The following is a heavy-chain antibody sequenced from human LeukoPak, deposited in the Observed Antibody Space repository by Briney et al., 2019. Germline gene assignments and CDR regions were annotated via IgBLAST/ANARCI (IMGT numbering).Heavy chain of an antibody. CDR2: INSDGSTA. Sequence: HPGGSLRLSCAASGFTFSSYRMHWVRQAPGKGLVWVSRINSDGSTASCADSVKGRSIISRDNAKNTLYLQMNSLRAEDTAVYYCVRAVAGAFDYWGQGALVTVSS. V-gene: IGHV3-74*01. CDR1: GFTFSSYR. CDR3: VRAVAGAFDY. J-gene: IGHJ4*02. D-gene: IGHD6-19*01.